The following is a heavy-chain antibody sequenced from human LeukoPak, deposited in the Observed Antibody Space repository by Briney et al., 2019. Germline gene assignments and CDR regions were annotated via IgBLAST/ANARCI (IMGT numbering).Heavy chain of an antibody. Sequence: GSLRLSCAASGFTFDNYWMNWVRQAPGKGLEWVANIVDDGNKKNYVDSVKGRFTISRDNVKKTLYLQMNSLRVEDTVVYYCARGRGIALWGQGTLVTVSS. V-gene: IGHV3-7*01. CDR2: IVDDGNKK. CDR3: ARGRGIAL. CDR1: GFTFDNYW. J-gene: IGHJ4*02. D-gene: IGHD6-13*01.